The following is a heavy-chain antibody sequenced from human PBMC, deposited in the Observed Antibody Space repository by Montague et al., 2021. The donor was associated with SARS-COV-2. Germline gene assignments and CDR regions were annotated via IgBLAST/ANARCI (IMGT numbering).Heavy chain of an antibody. J-gene: IGHJ6*02. CDR2: NYYSGST. D-gene: IGHD3-3*01. CDR3: ARDPWRITSFGVVTRYGMDV. CDR1: GGSVSSCSYY. Sequence: SETLSLTCTVSGGSVSSCSYYWSWLRQPPGMGLEGIGYNYYSGSTNHYPSLKSRVTISVDTTKNQFSLKPSTVTAADTAVCYCARDPWRITSFGVVTRYGMDVWGQGTTVTVSS. V-gene: IGHV4-61*01.